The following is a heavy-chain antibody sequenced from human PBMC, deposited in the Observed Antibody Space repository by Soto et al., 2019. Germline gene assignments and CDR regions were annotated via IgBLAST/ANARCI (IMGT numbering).Heavy chain of an antibody. CDR2: ISSSSSYT. V-gene: IGHV3-11*06. D-gene: IGHD5-18*01. CDR1: GFTFSDYY. CDR3: ARAGVDTAMAPIDY. Sequence: GGSLRLSCAASGFTFSDYYMSWIRQAPGKGLEWVSYISSSSSYTNYADSVKGRFTISRDNAKNSLYLQMNSLRAEDTAVYYCARAGVDTAMAPIDYWGQGTLVTVSS. J-gene: IGHJ4*02.